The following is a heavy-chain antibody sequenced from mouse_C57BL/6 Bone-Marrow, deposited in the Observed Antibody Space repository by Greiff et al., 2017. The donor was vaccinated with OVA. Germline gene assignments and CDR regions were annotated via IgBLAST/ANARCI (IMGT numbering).Heavy chain of an antibody. CDR2: ISSGGSYT. V-gene: IGHV5-6*02. CDR3: ALYGSSYGYWYFDV. J-gene: IGHJ1*03. CDR1: GFTFSSYG. D-gene: IGHD1-1*01. Sequence: DVKLVESGGDLVKPGGSLKLSCAASGFTFSSYGMSWVRQTPDKRLEWVATISSGGSYTYYPDSVKGRFTISRDNAKNTLYLQMSSLKSEDTAMYYCALYGSSYGYWYFDVWGTGTTVTVSS.